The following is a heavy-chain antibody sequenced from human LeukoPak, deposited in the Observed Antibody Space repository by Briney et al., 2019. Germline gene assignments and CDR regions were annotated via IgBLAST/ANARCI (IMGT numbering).Heavy chain of an antibody. D-gene: IGHD3-10*01. V-gene: IGHV3-23*01. CDR2: ISGSGYST. Sequence: GGSLRLSCAASGFTFSSYAMSWVRQAPGKGLEWVSVISGSGYSTYYADSVKGRFTISRDNSKNTLYLQMNSLRAEDTAVYFCAKDRSGSTAEYFQLWGQGTLVTVSS. CDR3: AKDRSGSTAEYFQL. CDR1: GFTFSSYA. J-gene: IGHJ1*01.